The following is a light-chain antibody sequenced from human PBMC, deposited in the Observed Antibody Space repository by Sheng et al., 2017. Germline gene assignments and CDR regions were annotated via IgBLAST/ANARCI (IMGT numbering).Light chain of an antibody. J-gene: IGKJ3*01. Sequence: DIQLTQSPSFLSASVGDRVTITCRASQDITSFLAWYQQEPGKAPKLLIYAASSLQSGVPSRFSGSGSGTDFTLTITSLQPEDFSTYYCQQSYSFPRTFGPGTTVSIK. CDR2: AAS. V-gene: IGKV1-9*01. CDR1: QDITSF. CDR3: QQSYSFPRT.